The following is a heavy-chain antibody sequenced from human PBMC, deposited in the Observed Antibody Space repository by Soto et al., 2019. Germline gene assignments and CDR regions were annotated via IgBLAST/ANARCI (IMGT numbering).Heavy chain of an antibody. Sequence: QVQLQQWGAGLLKPSETLSLTCAVYGGSFSGYYWSWIRQPPGKGLEWIGEINHSGSTNYNPSLKSRVTISVEPSKNQFSLKLSSVTAADTAGYYWAGVPSYRDYRTPIDLWGQGTLVTVSS. CDR2: INHSGST. CDR1: GGSFSGYY. D-gene: IGHD4-17*01. CDR3: AGVPSYRDYRTPIDL. V-gene: IGHV4-34*01. J-gene: IGHJ5*02.